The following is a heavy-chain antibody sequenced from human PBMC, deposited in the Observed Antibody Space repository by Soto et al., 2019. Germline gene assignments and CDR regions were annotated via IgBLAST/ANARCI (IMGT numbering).Heavy chain of an antibody. CDR3: AGQPTAGSYYDLGSYYYYYAMDV. V-gene: IGHV4-30-4*01. D-gene: IGHD3-10*01. Sequence: SETLSLTCTVSGGSISSGDYYWSWIRQPPGKGLEWIGYIYYSGSTYYNPSLKSRVTISVDTSKNQFSLKLSSVTAADTAVYYCAGQPTAGSYYDLGSYYYYYAMDVWGQGTTVTAS. J-gene: IGHJ6*02. CDR2: IYYSGST. CDR1: GGSISSGDYY.